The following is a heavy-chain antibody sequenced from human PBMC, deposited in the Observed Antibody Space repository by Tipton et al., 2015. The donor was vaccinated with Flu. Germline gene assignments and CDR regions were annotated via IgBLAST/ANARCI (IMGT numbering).Heavy chain of an antibody. CDR1: GGSFSAYY. CDR2: INHSGTT. Sequence: TLSLTCAVYGGSFSAYYWSWIRQAPGKGLEWVGEINHSGTTNYNPSLESRVTVSKDTSKNQFFLKLTSVTAADTAIYYCAREVGGEGKIDYWGQGALVTVSS. CDR3: AREVGGEGKIDY. J-gene: IGHJ4*02. V-gene: IGHV4-34*01. D-gene: IGHD1-26*01.